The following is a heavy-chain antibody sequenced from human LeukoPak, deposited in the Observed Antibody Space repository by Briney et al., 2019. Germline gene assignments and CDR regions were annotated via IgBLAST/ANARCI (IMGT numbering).Heavy chain of an antibody. Sequence: GASVKVSCKASGYTFTGYYMHWVRQAPGQGHEWMGRINPNSGGTNYAQKFQGRVTMTRDTSISTAYMELSRLRSDDTAVYYCARVGSGSWPKHFDYWGQGTLVTVSS. J-gene: IGHJ4*02. D-gene: IGHD3-10*01. V-gene: IGHV1-2*06. CDR2: INPNSGGT. CDR1: GYTFTGYY. CDR3: ARVGSGSWPKHFDY.